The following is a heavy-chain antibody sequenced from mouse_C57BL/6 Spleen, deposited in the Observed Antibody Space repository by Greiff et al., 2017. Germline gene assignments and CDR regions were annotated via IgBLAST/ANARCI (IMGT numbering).Heavy chain of an antibody. Sequence: EVQLQQSGPELVKPGASVKISCKASGYTFTDYYMNWVKQSHGKSLEWIGDINPNNGGTSYNQKFKGKATLTVDKSSSTAYMELRSLTSEDSAVYYCARGRWDGAMDDWGQGTSVTVSS. CDR1: GYTFTDYY. D-gene: IGHD4-1*01. CDR2: INPNNGGT. V-gene: IGHV1-26*01. CDR3: ARGRWDGAMDD. J-gene: IGHJ4*01.